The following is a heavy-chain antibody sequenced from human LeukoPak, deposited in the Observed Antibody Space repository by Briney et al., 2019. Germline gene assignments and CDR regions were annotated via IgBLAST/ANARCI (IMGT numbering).Heavy chain of an antibody. Sequence: PGASVKVSCKASGYTFTSYAITWVRQAPGQGLEWMGWISGYNGDTNYAQKFQGRVTMTTDTSTSTAYMEVRSLRSDDTAVYYCARHCSDGNCYSGVGCDYWGQGTLVSVSS. CDR3: ARHCSDGNCYSGVGCDY. D-gene: IGHD2-15*01. CDR2: ISGYNGDT. CDR1: GYTFTSYA. J-gene: IGHJ4*02. V-gene: IGHV1-18*01.